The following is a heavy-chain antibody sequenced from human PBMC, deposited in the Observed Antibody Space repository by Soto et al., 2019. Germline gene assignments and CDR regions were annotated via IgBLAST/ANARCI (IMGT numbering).Heavy chain of an antibody. CDR2: IYWDDDK. J-gene: IGHJ3*02. V-gene: IGHV2-5*02. CDR1: GFSLSTSGVG. Sequence: QITLKESGPTLVKPTQTLTLTCTFSGFSLSTSGVGVGWIRQPPGKALEWLAIIYWDDDKRYSPSLKSRFTITKDTSKNQVVLTMTNMDPVDTATYYCAHRGSGSYYGLGTFDIWGQGTMVTVSS. CDR3: AHRGSGSYYGLGTFDI. D-gene: IGHD1-26*01.